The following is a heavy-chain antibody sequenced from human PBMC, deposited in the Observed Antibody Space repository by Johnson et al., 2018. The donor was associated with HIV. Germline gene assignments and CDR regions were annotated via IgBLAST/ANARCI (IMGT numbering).Heavy chain of an antibody. Sequence: VQLVESGGGVVQPGRSLRLSCAASGFTFSNAWMSWVRQAPGKGLEWVGRIRSKANSYATAYAASVKGRFTISRDDSKNTAYLQMNSLKTEDTAVYYCTGSDPPWGSYAFDIWGQGTMVTVSS. D-gene: IGHD3-16*01. V-gene: IGHV3-73*01. CDR3: TGSDPPWGSYAFDI. CDR1: GFTFSNAW. J-gene: IGHJ3*02. CDR2: IRSKANSYAT.